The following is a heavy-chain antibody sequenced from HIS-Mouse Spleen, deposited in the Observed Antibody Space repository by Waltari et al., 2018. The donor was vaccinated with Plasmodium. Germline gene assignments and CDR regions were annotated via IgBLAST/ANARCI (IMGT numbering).Heavy chain of an antibody. J-gene: IGHJ3*02. CDR3: ARDPPLSITGDLDAFDI. CDR1: GFPSSSYT. Sequence: EVQLVEPGGGLVKPGGSLRLSCAASGFPSSSYTMNSLRQAPGKGLEWVSSISSSSSYMYYADSVKGRFTISRDNAKNSLYLQMNSLRAEDTAVYYCARDPPLSITGDLDAFDIWGQGTMVTVSS. D-gene: IGHD7-27*01. CDR2: ISSSSSYM. V-gene: IGHV3-21*01.